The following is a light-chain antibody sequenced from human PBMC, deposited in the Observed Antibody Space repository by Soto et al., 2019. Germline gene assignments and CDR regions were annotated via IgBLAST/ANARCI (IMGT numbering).Light chain of an antibody. CDR3: QQYGSSPRRT. Sequence: EIVLTQSPGTLSLSPGERATLSCRASQSVSSSYLAWYQQKPGQAPRLLIYGASSRATGIPDRFSGSGSGTDFTLTISRLEPEDFAVYSCQQYGSSPRRTFGQGTKVEIK. CDR2: GAS. J-gene: IGKJ1*01. V-gene: IGKV3-20*01. CDR1: QSVSSSY.